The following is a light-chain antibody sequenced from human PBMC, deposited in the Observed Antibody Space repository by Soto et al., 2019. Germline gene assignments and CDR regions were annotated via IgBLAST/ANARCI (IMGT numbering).Light chain of an antibody. CDR3: QQRDNWPRT. J-gene: IGKJ1*01. V-gene: IGKV3-11*01. Sequence: TQSPSTLSASVGDRVTITCRASQSISNFLAWYQQKPGQAPRLLIYAASNRATGIPARFSGSGSGTDFTLTISSLEPEDFAVYYCQQRDNWPRTFGQGTKVDIK. CDR1: QSISNF. CDR2: AAS.